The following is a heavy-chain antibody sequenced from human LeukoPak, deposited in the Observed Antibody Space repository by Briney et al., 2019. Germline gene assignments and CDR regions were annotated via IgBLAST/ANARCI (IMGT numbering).Heavy chain of an antibody. D-gene: IGHD3-10*01. CDR2: INHGGST. CDR1: GGSFSGYY. Sequence: PSETLSLTCAVYGGSFSGYYWSWIRQPPGKGLEWIGEINHGGSTNYNPSLKSRVNISVDTSKNQVSLKLTSVTAADTALYYCAKSGAYGSGSYSGYWGQGNLVTVSS. J-gene: IGHJ4*02. V-gene: IGHV4-34*01. CDR3: AKSGAYGSGSYSGY.